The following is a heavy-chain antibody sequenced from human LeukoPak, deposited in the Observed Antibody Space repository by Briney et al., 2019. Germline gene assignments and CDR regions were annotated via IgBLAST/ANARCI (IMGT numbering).Heavy chain of an antibody. Sequence: GGSLRLSCVASGFTFSNYAMSWVRQAPGKGLEWVSAITGSGGITYYADSVKGRFTISRDNSKNTLYLQMNSLRAEDTAVYYCAEWGDYDVLTGYYDPDYWGQGTLVTVPS. CDR1: GFTFSNYA. CDR3: AEWGDYDVLTGYYDPDY. D-gene: IGHD3-9*01. V-gene: IGHV3-23*01. CDR2: ITGSGGIT. J-gene: IGHJ4*02.